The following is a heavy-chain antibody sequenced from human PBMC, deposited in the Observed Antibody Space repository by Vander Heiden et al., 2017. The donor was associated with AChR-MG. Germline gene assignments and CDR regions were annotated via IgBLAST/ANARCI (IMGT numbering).Heavy chain of an antibody. J-gene: IGHJ4*02. CDR2: ISYDGSNK. CDR1: GFTFSSYA. CDR3: ARSPREIRFLEWPSFDY. V-gene: IGHV3-30-3*01. Sequence: QVQLVESGGGVVQPGRSLRLYCAASGFTFSSYAMHWVRQAPGKGLEWVAVISYDGSNKYYADSVKGRFTISRDNSKNTLYLQMNSLRAEDTAVYYCARSPREIRFLEWPSFDYWGQGTLVTVSS. D-gene: IGHD3-3*01.